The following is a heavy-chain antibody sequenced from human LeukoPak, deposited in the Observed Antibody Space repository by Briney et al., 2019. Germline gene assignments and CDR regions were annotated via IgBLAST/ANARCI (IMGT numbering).Heavy chain of an antibody. J-gene: IGHJ6*02. D-gene: IGHD6-19*01. CDR1: GGSFSGYY. Sequence: KPSETLSLTCAVYGGSFSGYYWSWIRQPPGKGLEWIGEINHSGSTNYNPSLKSRVTISVDTSKNQFSLKLSSVTAADTAVYYCARGYSSGWYSYYYGMDVWGQGTTVTVSS. CDR3: ARGYSSGWYSYYYGMDV. CDR2: INHSGST. V-gene: IGHV4-34*01.